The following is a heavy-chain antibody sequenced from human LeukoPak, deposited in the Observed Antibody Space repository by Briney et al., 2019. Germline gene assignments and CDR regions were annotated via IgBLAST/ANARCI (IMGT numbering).Heavy chain of an antibody. Sequence: GASVKVSCKASGYTFTGYYMHWVRQAPGQGLEWMGWINPNSGGTNYAQKFQGRVTMTRDTSISTAYMELSRLRSDDTAVYYCARVGYSGYDPSSCFDYWGQGTLVTVSS. D-gene: IGHD5-12*01. V-gene: IGHV1-2*02. J-gene: IGHJ4*02. CDR1: GYTFTGYY. CDR3: ARVGYSGYDPSSCFDY. CDR2: INPNSGGT.